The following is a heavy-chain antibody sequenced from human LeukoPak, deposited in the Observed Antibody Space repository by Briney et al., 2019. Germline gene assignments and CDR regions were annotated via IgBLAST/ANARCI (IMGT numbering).Heavy chain of an antibody. D-gene: IGHD3-22*01. V-gene: IGHV3-7*01. CDR1: GFTFSNYW. Sequence: GRSLRLSCAASGFTFSNYWLSWVRQAPGKGLEWVANIKQDGSEKYCVDSVKGRFTISRDNAKNSLYLQMNSLRAEDTAIYYCAREAFDSSGYYPHFDYWGQGTLVTVSS. J-gene: IGHJ4*02. CDR3: AREAFDSSGYYPHFDY. CDR2: IKQDGSEK.